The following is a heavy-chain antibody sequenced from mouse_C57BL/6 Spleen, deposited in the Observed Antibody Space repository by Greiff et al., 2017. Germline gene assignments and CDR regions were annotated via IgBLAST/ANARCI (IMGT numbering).Heavy chain of an antibody. Sequence: QVQLQQPGAELVMPGASVKLSCKASGYTFTSSWMHWVKQRPGQGLEWIGEIDPPDSYTNYNQKFKGKSTLTVDQSSSTAYLQLSSLTSEDSAVYYCARKEGFYYGMAYWGQGTLVTVSA. CDR1: GYTFTSSW. CDR2: IDPPDSYT. D-gene: IGHD2-1*01. CDR3: ARKEGFYYGMAY. J-gene: IGHJ3*01. V-gene: IGHV1-69*01.